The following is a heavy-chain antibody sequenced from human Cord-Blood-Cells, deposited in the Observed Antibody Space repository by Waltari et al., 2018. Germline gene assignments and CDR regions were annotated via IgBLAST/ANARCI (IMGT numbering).Heavy chain of an antibody. J-gene: IGHJ6*03. CDR2: INHSGST. Sequence: QVQLQQWGAGLLKPSETLSLTCAVYGGSFSGYYWSWIRQPPGKGLEWIGEINHSGSTNYNPSLKSRFTISVDTSKNQFSLKLSSVTAADTAVYYCTGSSWYYYYYYMDVWGKGTTVTVSS. D-gene: IGHD6-13*01. CDR3: TGSSWYYYYYYMDV. CDR1: GGSFSGYY. V-gene: IGHV4-34*01.